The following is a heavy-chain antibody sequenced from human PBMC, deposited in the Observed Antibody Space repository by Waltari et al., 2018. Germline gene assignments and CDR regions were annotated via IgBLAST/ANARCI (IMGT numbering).Heavy chain of an antibody. CDR2: IRYDGSNK. V-gene: IGHV3-30*02. Sequence: QVQLVESGGGVVQPGGSLRLSCAASGFTFSSYGMHWVRQAPGKGLEWVAFIRYDGSNKYYADSVKGRFTISRDNAKNSLYLQMNSLRAEDTAVYYCARGTPLRSYRSPFDYWGQGTLVTVSS. J-gene: IGHJ4*02. CDR1: GFTFSSYG. D-gene: IGHD3-3*01. CDR3: ARGTPLRSYRSPFDY.